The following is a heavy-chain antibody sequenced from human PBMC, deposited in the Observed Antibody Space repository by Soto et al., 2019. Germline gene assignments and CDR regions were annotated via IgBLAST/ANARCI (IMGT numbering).Heavy chain of an antibody. D-gene: IGHD6-19*01. Sequence: ASVKVSCKASGYTFTSYAMHWVRQAPGQRLEWMGWINAGNGNTKYSQKFQGRVTITRDTSASTAYMELSSLRSEDTAVYYCARESSGWYECWFDPWGQGTLVTVSS. J-gene: IGHJ5*02. CDR1: GYTFTSYA. V-gene: IGHV1-3*01. CDR3: ARESSGWYECWFDP. CDR2: INAGNGNT.